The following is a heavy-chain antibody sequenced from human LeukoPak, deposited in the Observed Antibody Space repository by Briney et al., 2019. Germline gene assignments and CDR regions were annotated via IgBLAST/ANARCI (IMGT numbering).Heavy chain of an antibody. CDR3: ARGRGVAARRGFDF. Sequence: PSETLSLSCVVNGESFRNHYWTWIRQSPGKGLEWIGEIEHRGNTNYNPSLKSRVTISVDTSKNEFSLKLKSVTAADTAVFYCARGRGVAARRGFDFWGLGTLVTVSS. CDR2: IEHRGNT. V-gene: IGHV4-34*01. J-gene: IGHJ4*02. D-gene: IGHD6-6*01. CDR1: GESFRNHY.